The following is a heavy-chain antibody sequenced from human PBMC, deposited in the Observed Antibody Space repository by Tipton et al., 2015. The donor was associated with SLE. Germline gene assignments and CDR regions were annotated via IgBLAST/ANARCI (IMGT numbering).Heavy chain of an antibody. CDR2: MHYSGSS. Sequence: TLSLTCTVSGDSFTGNYWSWIRQPPGKGLEWIGCMHYSGSSAYNPSLRSRVTMLVDTSKSQFSLKLSSVTAADTAVFYCAKGSGWYKDWGQGTLVTVSS. J-gene: IGHJ4*02. D-gene: IGHD6-19*01. CDR1: GDSFTGNY. CDR3: AKGSGWYKD. V-gene: IGHV4-59*01.